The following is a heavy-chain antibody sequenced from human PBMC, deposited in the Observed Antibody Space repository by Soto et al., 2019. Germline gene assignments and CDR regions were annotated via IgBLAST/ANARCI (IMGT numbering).Heavy chain of an antibody. D-gene: IGHD6-13*01. CDR1: GGSFSGYY. J-gene: IGHJ4*02. CDR2: INHSGST. V-gene: IGHV4-34*01. CDR3: ARGLLFNTAAAVNFDY. Sequence: SETLSLTCAVYGGSFSGYYWSWIRQPPGKGLEWIGEINHSGSTTYNPSLKSRVTISVDTSKNQFSLKLSSVTAADTAVYYCARGLLFNTAAAVNFDYWGQGTLVTVSS.